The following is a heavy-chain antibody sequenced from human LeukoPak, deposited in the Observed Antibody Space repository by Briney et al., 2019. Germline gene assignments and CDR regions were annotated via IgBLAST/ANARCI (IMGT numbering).Heavy chain of an antibody. Sequence: GGSLRLSCAASGFTFSSYDMNWVRQAPGKGLEWVSYISSGASAIYYADSVEGRFTISRDNAQNSLYLQMNSLRAEDTAVYYCARGYIAARPGDYWGQGTLVTVSS. CDR3: ARGYIAARPGDY. J-gene: IGHJ4*02. CDR1: GFTFSSYD. CDR2: ISSGASAI. D-gene: IGHD6-6*01. V-gene: IGHV3-48*03.